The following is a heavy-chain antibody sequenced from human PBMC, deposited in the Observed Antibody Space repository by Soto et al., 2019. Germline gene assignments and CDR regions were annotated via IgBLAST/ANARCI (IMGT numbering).Heavy chain of an antibody. CDR1: GLSISNYT. J-gene: IGHJ4*02. D-gene: IGHD2-15*01. CDR2: ISAESDYK. Sequence: SLRLSCAASGLSISNYTVNWVRQAPGKGLEWVSSISAESDYKYYAAALWGRFTISRDNSKNSVYLQMNSLRGEDTAVYYCATGFLGLCTGGNCPLDSWGQGTLVTVSS. V-gene: IGHV3-21*01. CDR3: ATGFLGLCTGGNCPLDS.